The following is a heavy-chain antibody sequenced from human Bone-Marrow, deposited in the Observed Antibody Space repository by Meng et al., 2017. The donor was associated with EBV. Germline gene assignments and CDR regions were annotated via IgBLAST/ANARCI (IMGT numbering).Heavy chain of an antibody. CDR3: ASESGRGFTPDY. CDR1: GGTFRSDA. D-gene: IGHD3-10*01. J-gene: IGHJ4*02. CDR2: LIPMSDAP. Sequence: QEQWVQAGAEGKKPGSSVKVSCKTSGGTFRSDAVTWVRQAPGQGLEWMGGLIPMSDAPHYAQKFQGRVTITADESTSTHYMDLSGLRSEDTAVYYCASESGRGFTPDYWGQGTLVTVSS. V-gene: IGHV1-69*01.